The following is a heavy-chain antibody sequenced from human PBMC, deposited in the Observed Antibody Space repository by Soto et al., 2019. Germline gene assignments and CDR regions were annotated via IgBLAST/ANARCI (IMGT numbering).Heavy chain of an antibody. CDR1: GYSIISTNW. Sequence: PSETLSLTCAVSGYSIISTNWWGWIRQPPGKGLEWIGYIYYSGSAYYNPSLNSRVTLSVDTSKNQFSLKLRSVTAVDTAVYYCARINSYGARFLADWGQGIPVTVSS. CDR3: ARINSYGARFLAD. V-gene: IGHV4-28*01. J-gene: IGHJ4*02. D-gene: IGHD3-3*01. CDR2: IYYSGSA.